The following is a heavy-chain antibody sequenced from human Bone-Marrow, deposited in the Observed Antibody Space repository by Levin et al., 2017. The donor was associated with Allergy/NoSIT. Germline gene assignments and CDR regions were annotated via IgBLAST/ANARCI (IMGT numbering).Heavy chain of an antibody. CDR2: IYHSGNT. Sequence: SETLSLTCTVSGGFISSGGYYWSWIRQLPGKGLEWIGHIYHSGNTYYNPSLKSRVTISIDTSKNQFFLNLNSVTAADTAIDYFAGDEPYYHGSGDNFNTGFHPWGQGTLVTV. V-gene: IGHV4-31*03. D-gene: IGHD3-10*01. CDR1: GGFISSGGYY. CDR3: AGDEPYYHGSGDNFNTGFHP. J-gene: IGHJ5*02.